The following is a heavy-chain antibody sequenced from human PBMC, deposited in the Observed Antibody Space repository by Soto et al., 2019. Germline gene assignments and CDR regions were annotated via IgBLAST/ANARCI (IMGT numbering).Heavy chain of an antibody. V-gene: IGHV3-23*01. CDR2: ISGSGGST. CDR1: GFTFSSYA. D-gene: IGHD2-21*02. Sequence: HPGGSLRLSCAASGFTFSSYAMSWVRQAPGKGLEWVSAISGSGGSTYYADSVKGRFTISRDNSKNTLYLQMNSLRAEDTAVYYCALVVVVTAIPEYFQHWGQGTLVTVSS. CDR3: ALVVVVTAIPEYFQH. J-gene: IGHJ1*01.